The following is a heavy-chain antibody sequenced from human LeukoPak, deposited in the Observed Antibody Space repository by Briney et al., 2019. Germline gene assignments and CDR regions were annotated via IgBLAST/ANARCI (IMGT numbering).Heavy chain of an antibody. Sequence: KSSETLSLTCAVYGGSFSGYYWSWIRQPPGKGLEWIGEINHSGSTNYNPSLKSRVTISVDTSKNQFSLKLSSVTAADTAVYYCATLHYYDSSGYGAPNDYWGQGTLVTVSS. CDR2: INHSGST. V-gene: IGHV4-34*01. D-gene: IGHD3-22*01. CDR3: ATLHYYDSSGYGAPNDY. CDR1: GGSFSGYY. J-gene: IGHJ4*02.